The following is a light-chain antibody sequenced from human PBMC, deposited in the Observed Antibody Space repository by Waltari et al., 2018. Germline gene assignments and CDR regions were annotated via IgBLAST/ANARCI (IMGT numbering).Light chain of an antibody. Sequence: QSALTQPASVSGSPGPSITISRTGTSSDVGYYNLVSWYQQHPGKAPNLIIYEVNKWPSGLSNRFSGSKSGNTATLTISGLQTEDEADYYCCSYTGSSWIFGGGTKLTVL. CDR3: CSYTGSSWI. J-gene: IGLJ2*01. CDR2: EVN. V-gene: IGLV2-23*02. CDR1: SSDVGYYNL.